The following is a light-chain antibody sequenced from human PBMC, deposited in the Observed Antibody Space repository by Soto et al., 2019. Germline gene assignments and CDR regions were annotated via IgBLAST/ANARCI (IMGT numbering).Light chain of an antibody. Sequence: QSALTQPASVSGSPGQSITISCTGTSSDVGSYNLVSWYQQHPGKSPKLMIYEGSKRPSGVSNLFSGSKSGNTATLTISGLHADYEAEYTSCSYAGSQEMVFGGGTNLTVL. J-gene: IGLJ2*01. V-gene: IGLV2-23*01. CDR2: EGS. CDR3: CSYAGSQEMV. CDR1: SSDVGSYNL.